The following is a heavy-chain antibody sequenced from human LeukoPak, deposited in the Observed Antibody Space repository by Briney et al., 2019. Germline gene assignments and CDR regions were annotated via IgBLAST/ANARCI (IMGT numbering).Heavy chain of an antibody. CDR2: IYYSGST. J-gene: IGHJ3*02. CDR3: ARWQPGAFDI. V-gene: IGHV4-59*01. Sequence: SETLSLTCTVSGGSISSYYWSWIRQPPGKGLEWIGYIYYSGSTNYDPSLKSRVTISVDTSKNQFSLKLSSVTAADTAVYYCARWQPGAFDIWGQGPMVTVSS. D-gene: IGHD6-13*01. CDR1: GGSISSYY.